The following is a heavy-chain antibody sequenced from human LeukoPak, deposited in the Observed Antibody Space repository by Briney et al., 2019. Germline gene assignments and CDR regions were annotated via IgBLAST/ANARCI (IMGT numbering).Heavy chain of an antibody. CDR3: TGYCPRSSGFPDT. V-gene: IGHV4-31*01. CDR2: IDDTEHT. J-gene: IGHJ5*02. D-gene: IGHD3-22*01. Sequence: SQTLSLTCTVSGGFISSSGYYWSWRRQHPGKGLEWIGYIDDTEHTYYNSSLERPTTITVDTSKNLFPLRLSSVTAADTAVYYWTGYCPRSSGFPDTWGQGTLVTVSS. CDR1: GGFISSSGYY.